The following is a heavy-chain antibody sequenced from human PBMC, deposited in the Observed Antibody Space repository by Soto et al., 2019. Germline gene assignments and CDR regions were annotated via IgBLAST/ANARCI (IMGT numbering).Heavy chain of an antibody. Sequence: PGGSLTLSCAASGFTVSNYAMTWVRQAPGKGLEWVSGLNGSGGSTSSADSVKGRFAISRDNSKNTLYLQMNSLRDGDTAVYYCARGFSAVKGSTSDYWGHVTLVPVSP. CDR1: GFTVSNYA. D-gene: IGHD3-10*01. CDR3: ARGFSAVKGSTSDY. V-gene: IGHV3-23*01. J-gene: IGHJ4*01. CDR2: LNGSGGST.